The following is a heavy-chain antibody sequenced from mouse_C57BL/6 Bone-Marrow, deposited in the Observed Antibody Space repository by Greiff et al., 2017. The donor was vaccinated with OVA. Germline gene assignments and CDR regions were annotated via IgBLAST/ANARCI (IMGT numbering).Heavy chain of an antibody. CDR1: GFTFSSYG. CDR3: ARHVLLWSTWFAY. J-gene: IGHJ3*01. Sequence: EVKLVESGGDLVKPGGSLKLSYAASGFTFSSYGMSWVRQTPDKRLEWVATISSGGSYTYYPDSVKGRFTISRDNAKNTLYLQMSSLKSEDTAMYYCARHVLLWSTWFAYWGQGTLVTVSA. D-gene: IGHD2-1*01. V-gene: IGHV5-6*02. CDR2: ISSGGSYT.